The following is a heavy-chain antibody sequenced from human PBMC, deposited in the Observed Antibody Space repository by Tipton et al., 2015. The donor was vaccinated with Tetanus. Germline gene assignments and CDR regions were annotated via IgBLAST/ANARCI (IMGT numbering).Heavy chain of an antibody. Sequence: TLSLTCTVSGGSINSYYWSWVRQPPGKGLEWIAYIHYSGRTNYNPSLKSRVTISLATSENQFSLTLSSVTAADTAVYYCARHSAVPAAIVYYAMDVWGQGTTVTVSS. CDR3: ARHSAVPAAIVYYAMDV. CDR2: IHYSGRT. CDR1: GGSINSYY. D-gene: IGHD2-2*02. J-gene: IGHJ6*02. V-gene: IGHV4-59*08.